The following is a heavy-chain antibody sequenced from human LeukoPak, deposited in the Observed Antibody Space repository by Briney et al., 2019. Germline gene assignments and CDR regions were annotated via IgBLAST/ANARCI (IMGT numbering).Heavy chain of an antibody. CDR1: GDSITNFF. V-gene: IGHV4-59*08. J-gene: IGHJ3*01. Sequence: SETLSLTCSVSGDSITNFFWSWIRQTPGRELERIGFIFHSGSSGSTYYSPSLQSRVTMSVDTSRNQFSLKLSSVTAADTAVYYCARHIPTTGTVFDLWGQGTMVIVSS. D-gene: IGHD1-7*01. CDR3: ARHIPTTGTVFDL. CDR2: IFHSGSSGST.